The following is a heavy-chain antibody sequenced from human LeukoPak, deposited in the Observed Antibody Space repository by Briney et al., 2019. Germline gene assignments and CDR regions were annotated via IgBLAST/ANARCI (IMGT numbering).Heavy chain of an antibody. D-gene: IGHD4-17*01. CDR1: GFTFNTYG. V-gene: IGHV3-48*04. J-gene: IGHJ3*02. Sequence: GGSLRLSCAASGFTFNTYGMNWFRQAPGRGLEWISYINSVGGTTFYADSVKGRFIISRDNANNTLYLQMNSLRAEDAATYYCARSHMYGDYGEDIWGHGTVVAVSS. CDR2: INSVGGTT. CDR3: ARSHMYGDYGEDI.